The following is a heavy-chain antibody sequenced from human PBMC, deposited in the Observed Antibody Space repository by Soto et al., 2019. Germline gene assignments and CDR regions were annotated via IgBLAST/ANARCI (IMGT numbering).Heavy chain of an antibody. V-gene: IGHV1-69*13. CDR3: ARVKLIITSCSPRAFDI. CDR2: IIPIFGTA. Sequence: SVKVSCKASGGTFSSYAISWVRQAPGQGLEWMGGIIPIFGTANYAQKFQGRVTITADESTSTAYMELSSLRSEDTAVYYCARVKLIITSCSPRAFDIWGQGTMVTASS. CDR1: GGTFSSYA. D-gene: IGHD2-2*01. J-gene: IGHJ3*02.